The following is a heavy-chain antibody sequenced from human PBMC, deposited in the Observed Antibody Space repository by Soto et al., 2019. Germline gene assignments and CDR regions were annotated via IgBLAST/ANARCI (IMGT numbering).Heavy chain of an antibody. J-gene: IGHJ3*02. CDR2: IYYSGST. Sequence: SETLSLTCTVSGGSISSGGYYWSWIRQHPGKGLEWIGHIYYSGSTYYNPSLKSRVTISVDTSKNQFSLKLSSVTAADTAVYYCARVRFLERYYDSSASRPGDAFDIWGQGTMVTVSS. CDR3: ARVRFLERYYDSSASRPGDAFDI. CDR1: GGSISSGGYY. V-gene: IGHV4-31*03. D-gene: IGHD3-22*01.